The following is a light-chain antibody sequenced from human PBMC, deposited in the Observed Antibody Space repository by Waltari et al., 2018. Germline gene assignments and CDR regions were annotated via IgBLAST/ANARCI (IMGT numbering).Light chain of an antibody. CDR3: QSYDLNSRVV. CDR2: EDT. J-gene: IGLJ2*01. CDR1: SGNIATNY. V-gene: IGLV6-57*03. Sequence: FILTQPHSVSESPGKTVTISCTRSSGNIATNYVQRYQQRPGGAPTTVIYEDTQRPSEVPDRFSGSIDSSSNSAFLTISGLITEDEADYYCQSYDLNSRVVFGGRTKLTVL.